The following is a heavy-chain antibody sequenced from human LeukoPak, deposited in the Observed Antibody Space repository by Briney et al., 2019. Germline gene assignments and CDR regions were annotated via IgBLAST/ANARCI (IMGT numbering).Heavy chain of an antibody. CDR2: IRYDGGNK. Sequence: GGSLRLSCAASGFTFSTYGMHWVRQAPGKGLEWVAFIRYDGGNKYYADSVKGRFTISRDNAKKSLYLQMNSLRAEDTALYHCARGDYCRGNSCYLHMDVWGKGTTVTVSS. V-gene: IGHV3-30*02. D-gene: IGHD2-2*01. CDR1: GFTFSTYG. J-gene: IGHJ6*03. CDR3: ARGDYCRGNSCYLHMDV.